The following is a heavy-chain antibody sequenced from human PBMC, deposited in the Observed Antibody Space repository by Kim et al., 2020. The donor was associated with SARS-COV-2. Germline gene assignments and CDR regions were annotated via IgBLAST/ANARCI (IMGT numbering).Heavy chain of an antibody. CDR3: AKDGGWPYYFDY. CDR2: ISYDGSNK. CDR1: GFTFSSYG. V-gene: IGHV3-30*18. D-gene: IGHD6-19*01. J-gene: IGHJ4*02. Sequence: GGSLRLSCAASGFTFSSYGMHWVRQAPGKGLEWVAVISYDGSNKYYADSVKGRFTISRDNSKNTLYLQMNSLRAEDTAVYCCAKDGGWPYYFDYWGQGTLVTVSS.